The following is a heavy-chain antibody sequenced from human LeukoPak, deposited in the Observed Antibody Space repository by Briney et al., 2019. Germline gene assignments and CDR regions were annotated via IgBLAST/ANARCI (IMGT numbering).Heavy chain of an antibody. Sequence: GESLKISFKGSGYRFTSYWIGWVRPMPGKGLEWMGIIYPGDSDTRYSPSFQGQVTISADKSISTAYLQWSSLKASDTAMYYCARGPSLLLWFGEFDYWGQGTLVTVSS. V-gene: IGHV5-51*01. CDR3: ARGPSLLLWFGEFDY. D-gene: IGHD3-10*01. CDR2: IYPGDSDT. CDR1: GYRFTSYW. J-gene: IGHJ4*02.